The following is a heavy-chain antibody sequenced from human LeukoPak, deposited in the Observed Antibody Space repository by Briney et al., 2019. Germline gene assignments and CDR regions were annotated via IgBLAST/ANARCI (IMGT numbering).Heavy chain of an antibody. Sequence: ASVKVSCKASGYTFTGYYMHWVRQAPGQGLEWMGWINPNSGGTNYAQKFQGRVTMTRDTSISTAYMELSRLRSDDTAVYYCAKDLRHCGGDCYPRGAFDIWGQGTMVTVSS. CDR2: INPNSGGT. D-gene: IGHD2-21*02. J-gene: IGHJ3*02. CDR3: AKDLRHCGGDCYPRGAFDI. V-gene: IGHV1-2*02. CDR1: GYTFTGYY.